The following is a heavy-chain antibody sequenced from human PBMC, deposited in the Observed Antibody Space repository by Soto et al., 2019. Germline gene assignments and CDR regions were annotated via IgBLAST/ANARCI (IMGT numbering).Heavy chain of an antibody. V-gene: IGHV3-33*01. D-gene: IGHD6-19*01. CDR3: ARDRAPYRRGRWCMDV. CDR1: GFTFSSYG. CDR2: IWYDGSNK. J-gene: IGHJ6*02. Sequence: QVQLVESGGGVVQPGRSLRLSCAASGFTFSSYGMHWVRQAPGKGLEWVAVIWYDGSNKYYADSVKGRFTISRDNSKHTLYLQLNRLRAEDTAVYYCARDRAPYRRGRWCMDVWGQGTTVTVSS.